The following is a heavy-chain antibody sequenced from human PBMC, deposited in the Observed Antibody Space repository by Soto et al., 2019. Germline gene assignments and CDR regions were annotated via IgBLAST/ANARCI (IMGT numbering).Heavy chain of an antibody. D-gene: IGHD2-2*01. CDR3: ARPYCSSTSCYPGYAFDI. CDR1: GGSIISGGYY. CDR2: IYYSGST. J-gene: IGHJ3*02. Sequence: PSETLSLTCTVSGGSIISGGYYWSLIRQHPGKGLEWIGYIYYSGSTYYNPSLKSRVTISVDTSKNQFSLKLSSVTAADTAVYYCARPYCSSTSCYPGYAFDIWGQGTMVTVSS. V-gene: IGHV4-31*03.